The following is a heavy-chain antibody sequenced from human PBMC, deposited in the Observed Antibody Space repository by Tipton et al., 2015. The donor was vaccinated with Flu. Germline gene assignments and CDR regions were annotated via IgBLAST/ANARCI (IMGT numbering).Heavy chain of an antibody. V-gene: IGHV3-53*01. CDR1: GFIISNYY. CDR2: IYTGGST. CDR3: ARGLMGWDATTDT. J-gene: IGHJ5*02. Sequence: SLRLSCAASGFIISNYYMSWVRQAPGKGLECVSVIYTGGSTSYTDSVKGRFTISRDNSKNTLYLQMSGLRVEDTAVYYCARGLMGWDATTDTRGQGTLVTVAS. D-gene: IGHD1-1*01.